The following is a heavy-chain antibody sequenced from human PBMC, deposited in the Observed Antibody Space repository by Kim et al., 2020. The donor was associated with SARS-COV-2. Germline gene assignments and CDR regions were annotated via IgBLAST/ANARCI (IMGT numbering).Heavy chain of an antibody. J-gene: IGHJ2*01. CDR3: AHRRIYDSSGYYSPTRSWYFDL. CDR2: IYWDDDK. CDR1: GLSLSTSGVG. Sequence: SGPTLVNPTQTLMLTCSFSGLSLSTSGVGVGWIRQPPGKALEWLALIYWDDDKRYSPSLKSRLTITKDTSKNQVVLTMTNMDPVDTATYYCAHRRIYDSSGYYSPTRSWYFDLWGRGTLVTVSS. V-gene: IGHV2-5*02. D-gene: IGHD3-22*01.